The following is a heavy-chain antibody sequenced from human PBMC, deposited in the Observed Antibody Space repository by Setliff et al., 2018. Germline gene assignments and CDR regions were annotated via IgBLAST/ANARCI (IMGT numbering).Heavy chain of an antibody. CDR2: IYPGDSDT. V-gene: IGHV5-51*01. D-gene: IGHD1-26*01. Sequence: PGESLKISCKGSGYSFTSYWIGWVRQVPGKGLEWMGIIYPGDSDTRYSPSFQGQVTMSADKSISTAYLQWSSLKASDTAIYYCARVGPLTDDAFDIWGQGTMVTVSS. CDR1: GYSFTSYW. CDR3: ARVGPLTDDAFDI. J-gene: IGHJ3*02.